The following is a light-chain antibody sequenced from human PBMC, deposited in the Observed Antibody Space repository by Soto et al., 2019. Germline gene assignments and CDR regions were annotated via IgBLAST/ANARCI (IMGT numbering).Light chain of an antibody. CDR2: EVS. CDR1: SSDVGGYNY. V-gene: IGLV2-8*01. J-gene: IGLJ1*01. CDR3: SSYAGSNNFPYV. Sequence: QSALTQPPSASGSPGQSVTISCTGTSSDVGGYNYVSWYQQHPGKAPKLMIYEVSKRPSGVPDRFSGSKSGSTASLTVSGLQAEDEADYYCSSYAGSNNFPYVFGTGTKVTVL.